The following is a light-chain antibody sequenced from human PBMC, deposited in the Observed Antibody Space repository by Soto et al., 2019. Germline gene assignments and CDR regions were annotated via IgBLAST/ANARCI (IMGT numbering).Light chain of an antibody. CDR3: CSYTSSITYV. CDR1: SSDVGGYDY. Sequence: QSALTQPASVSGSPGQSITISCTGTSSDVGGYDYVSWYQQHPGNAPKLVIYDVFKPPSGVSNRFSGSKSGNVASLTISGLQAEDEADYFCCSYTSSITYVFGGGTKLTVL. V-gene: IGLV2-14*01. J-gene: IGLJ1*01. CDR2: DVF.